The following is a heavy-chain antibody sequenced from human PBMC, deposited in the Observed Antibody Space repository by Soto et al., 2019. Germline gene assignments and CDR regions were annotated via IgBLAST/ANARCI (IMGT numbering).Heavy chain of an antibody. Sequence: EVQLVESGGGLVQPGGSLRLSCAASGFTFATYWMSWVRQAPGKGLEWVANMKADGSETYYVDSVKGRFTISRDNAKTSLYLQMNSLRAEDTAVYYCAKGGHIDFCGPGTLVPVSS. CDR1: GFTFATYW. D-gene: IGHD3-16*01. CDR3: AKGGHIDF. CDR2: MKADGSET. V-gene: IGHV3-7*03. J-gene: IGHJ4*02.